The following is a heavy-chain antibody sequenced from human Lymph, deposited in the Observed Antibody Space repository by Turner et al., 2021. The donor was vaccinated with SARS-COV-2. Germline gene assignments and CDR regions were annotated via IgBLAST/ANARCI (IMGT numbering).Heavy chain of an antibody. J-gene: IGHJ6*02. V-gene: IGHV4-59*13. CDR2: IYYSGST. D-gene: IGHD4-17*01. Sequence: QVQLLESGPGLVKPSETLSLTCTVSGGSISSYFWSWIRQPPGKGLEWIAYIYYSGSTNYNPSLKSRVTISVDTSKNQFSLRLSSVTAADTAVYYCARDRTSYGDYWAGYYYGMDVWGQGTTVTVSS. CDR1: GGSISSYF. CDR3: ARDRTSYGDYWAGYYYGMDV.